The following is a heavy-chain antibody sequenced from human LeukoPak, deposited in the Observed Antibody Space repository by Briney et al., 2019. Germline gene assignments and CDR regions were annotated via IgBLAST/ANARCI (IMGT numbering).Heavy chain of an antibody. Sequence: PGGSLRLSCAASGFTFGDYYMSWIRQAPGKGLEWVSYISSSGSTIYYADSVKGRFTISRDNAKNSLYLQMNSLRAEDTAVYYCASSPGGYCSSTSCRLGDWFDPWGQGTLVTVSS. V-gene: IGHV3-11*04. D-gene: IGHD2-2*01. CDR1: GFTFGDYY. CDR3: ASSPGGYCSSTSCRLGDWFDP. J-gene: IGHJ5*02. CDR2: ISSSGSTI.